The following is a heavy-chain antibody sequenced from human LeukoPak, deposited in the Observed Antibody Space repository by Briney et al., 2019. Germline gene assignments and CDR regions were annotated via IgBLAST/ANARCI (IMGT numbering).Heavy chain of an antibody. V-gene: IGHV3-23*01. CDR3: AKDDDWGRYKH. CDR1: GFSVSSHG. CDR2: ISPSGDIT. J-gene: IGHJ1*01. D-gene: IGHD3-16*01. Sequence: GGSLRLSCAGSGFSVSSHGMNWVRQAPGKGLEWVSGISPSGDITYYTDSVRGRFTISRDNFKNTLSLQVNSLRAEDTAMYYCAKDDDWGRYKHWGQGTLSPSHQ.